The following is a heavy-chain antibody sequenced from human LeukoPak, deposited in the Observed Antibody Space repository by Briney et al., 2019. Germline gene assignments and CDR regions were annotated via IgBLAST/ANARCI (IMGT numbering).Heavy chain of an antibody. CDR3: ARYGFSAVWQGGWHAFDI. Sequence: ASVKVSYKASGYTFTSYYMHWVRQAPGQGLEWMGIINPTTGDTTYAQKFQGRLTMTRDMSTSTVCMELSSLTSEDTAVFYCARYGFSAVWQGGWHAFDIWGQGTVVTVSS. D-gene: IGHD2-15*01. V-gene: IGHV1-46*01. CDR1: GYTFTSYY. J-gene: IGHJ3*02. CDR2: INPTTGDT.